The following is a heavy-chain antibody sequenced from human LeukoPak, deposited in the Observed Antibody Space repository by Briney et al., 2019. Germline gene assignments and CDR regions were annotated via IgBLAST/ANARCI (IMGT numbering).Heavy chain of an antibody. Sequence: SGGSLRLSCAASRFTFSNHGMNWVRQAPGKGLEWVSGISRDGGSTYYADSVKGRVTISRDNSRTTLYLQMYALRAEDTAVYYCARSLYDSGSLLRLFDYWGQGTLVTVSS. CDR1: RFTFSNHG. D-gene: IGHD3-10*01. CDR3: ARSLYDSGSLLRLFDY. V-gene: IGHV3-23*01. J-gene: IGHJ4*02. CDR2: ISRDGGST.